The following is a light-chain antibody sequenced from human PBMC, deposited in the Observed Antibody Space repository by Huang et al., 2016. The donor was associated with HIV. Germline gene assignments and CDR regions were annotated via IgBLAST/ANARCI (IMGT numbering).Light chain of an antibody. Sequence: EIVMTQSPATLSVSPGERATLYCRASQSIRGKLALYQQRPGRAPRLLIYGAVTRATGIPARFSGSSSGTELTLTISNLQSEDFVLYYCQQYNNWPPYTFGQGTRLEIK. J-gene: IGKJ2*01. CDR3: QQYNNWPPYT. CDR2: GAV. V-gene: IGKV3-15*01. CDR1: QSIRGK.